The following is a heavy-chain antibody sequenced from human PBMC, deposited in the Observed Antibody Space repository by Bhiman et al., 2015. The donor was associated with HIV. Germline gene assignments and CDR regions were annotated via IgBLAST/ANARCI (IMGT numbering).Heavy chain of an antibody. CDR3: ASVQIPG. CDR2: IKNDGTNE. J-gene: IGHJ4*02. D-gene: IGHD2-21*01. V-gene: IGHV3-30*02. CDR1: GFTFSTYG. Sequence: QVHLVESGGGVVQPGGSLRLSCAASGFTFSTYGMQWVRQAPGKGLEWVAFIKNDGTNEFYGDSVKGRFTISRDNSKNTVSLHMDSLRPEDTALYYCASVQIPGWGQGTLVTVSS.